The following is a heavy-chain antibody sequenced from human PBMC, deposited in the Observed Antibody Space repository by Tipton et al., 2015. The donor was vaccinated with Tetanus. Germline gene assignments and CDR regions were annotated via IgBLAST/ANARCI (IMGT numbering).Heavy chain of an antibody. J-gene: IGHJ4*02. CDR2: ISWKGGNI. D-gene: IGHD4-17*01. V-gene: IGHV3-9*01. CDR3: AKDMRALEPDDYGIDH. Sequence: SLRLSCAASGFVFEDYEMHWVRQVPGKGLEWVAGISWKGGNIGYADSVKGRFTISRDNARSTLYLQMNSLRPADTAIYYCAKDMRALEPDDYGIDHWGQGTLVTVSS. CDR1: GFVFEDYE.